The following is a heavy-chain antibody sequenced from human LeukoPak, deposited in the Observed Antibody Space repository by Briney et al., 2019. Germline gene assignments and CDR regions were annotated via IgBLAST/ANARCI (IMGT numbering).Heavy chain of an antibody. CDR3: ARGWGYCDGGSCDGFDY. CDR1: GGSFSGYY. D-gene: IGHD2-15*01. J-gene: IGHJ4*02. Sequence: KPSETLSLTCAVYGGSFSGYYWSWIRQPPGKGLEWIGEINHSGSTNYSPSLKSRVTISVDTSKNQFSLKLSSVTAADTAVYYCARGWGYCDGGSCDGFDYWGQGTLVTVSS. V-gene: IGHV4-34*01. CDR2: INHSGST.